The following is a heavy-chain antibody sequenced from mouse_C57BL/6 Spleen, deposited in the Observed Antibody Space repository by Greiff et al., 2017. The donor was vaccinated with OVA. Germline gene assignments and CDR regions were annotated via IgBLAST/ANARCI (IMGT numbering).Heavy chain of an antibody. CDR2: IYPGSGST. CDR1: GYTFTSYW. D-gene: IGHD2-5*01. V-gene: IGHV1-55*01. CDR3: AGYYSNPYAMDY. J-gene: IGHJ4*01. Sequence: VQLQQPGAELVKPGASVKMSCKASGYTFTSYWITWVKQRPGQGLEWIGDIYPGSGSTNYHEKFKSKATLTVDTSSSTAYMQLSSLTSEDSAVYYCAGYYSNPYAMDYWGQGTSVTVSS.